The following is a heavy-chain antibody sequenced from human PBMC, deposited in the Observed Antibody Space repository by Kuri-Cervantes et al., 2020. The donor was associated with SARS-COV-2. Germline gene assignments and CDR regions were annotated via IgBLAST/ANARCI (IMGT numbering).Heavy chain of an antibody. V-gene: IGHV4-61*02. CDR3: ARGSAWHAF. J-gene: IGHJ4*02. D-gene: IGHD3-3*01. CDR2: IYTSGST. Sequence: SETLSLTCTVSGGSISSGSYYWSWIRQPAGKGLEWIGRIYTSGSTNYNPSLKSRVTISVDTSKNQFSLKLSSVTAADTAVYYCARGSAWHAFWGQGTLVTVSS. CDR1: GGSISSGSYY.